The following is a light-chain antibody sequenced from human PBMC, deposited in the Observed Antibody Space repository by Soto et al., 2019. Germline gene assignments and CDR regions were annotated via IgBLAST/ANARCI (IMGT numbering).Light chain of an antibody. CDR2: DNN. CDR3: GTWDSSLSGVV. V-gene: IGLV1-51*01. J-gene: IGLJ2*01. Sequence: QSVLTQPPSVSAAPGQKVTISCSGSSSNIGNNYVSWYQQLPGTAPKLLLYDNNKRPSGIPDRFSGSKSGTSATLGITGLQTGDEADYYCGTWDSSLSGVVFGGGNKLTVL. CDR1: SSNIGNNY.